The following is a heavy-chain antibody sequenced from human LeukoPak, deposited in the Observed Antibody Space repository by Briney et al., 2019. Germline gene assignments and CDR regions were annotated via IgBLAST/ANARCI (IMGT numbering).Heavy chain of an antibody. Sequence: ASVKVSCKSSGYSVRRNGISWLLQAPGQGLEWMAWISANSGNTNYAQNFQDRVTLTTDTSTSTAYMELRSLRSDDSAVYYCARDVNYAFDYWGQGTLVTVSS. CDR2: ISANSGNT. CDR1: GYSVRRNG. CDR3: ARDVNYAFDY. V-gene: IGHV1-18*01. D-gene: IGHD3-16*01. J-gene: IGHJ4*02.